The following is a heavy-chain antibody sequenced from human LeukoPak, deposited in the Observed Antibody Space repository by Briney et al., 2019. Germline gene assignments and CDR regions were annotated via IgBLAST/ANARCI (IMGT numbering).Heavy chain of an antibody. D-gene: IGHD2-15*01. CDR3: ARSSCSAGSCYWY. Sequence: SETLSLTCTVSGGSISSTYWNWIRQPPGKGLEWIGRIYYSGSTNYNPSLKSRVTISVDTSKKQFSLKLSTVTTADTAVYFCARSSCSAGSCYWYWGQGTLVTVSS. J-gene: IGHJ4*02. V-gene: IGHV4-59*01. CDR2: IYYSGST. CDR1: GGSISSTY.